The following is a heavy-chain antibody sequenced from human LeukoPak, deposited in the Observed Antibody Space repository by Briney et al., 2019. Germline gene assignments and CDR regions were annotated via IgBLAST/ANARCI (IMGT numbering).Heavy chain of an antibody. CDR2: IDHSGST. CDR3: ARGGSGYEPIDY. V-gene: IGHV4-30-2*01. CDR1: GGCISSGGYY. J-gene: IGHJ4*02. D-gene: IGHD5-12*01. Sequence: SETLSLTCAVSGGCISSGGYYWSWIRQPPGKDLDWIGYIDHSGSTYYNPSLKSRVTISVDRSKNQFSLKLSSVTAADTAVYYCARGGSGYEPIDYWGQGTLVTVSS.